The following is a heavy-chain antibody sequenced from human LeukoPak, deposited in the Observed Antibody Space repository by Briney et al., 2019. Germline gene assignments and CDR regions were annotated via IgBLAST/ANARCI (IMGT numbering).Heavy chain of an antibody. Sequence: GGSLRLSCAASGFTFSSYSMNWVRQAAGKGLEWVSYISSSSTTIYYADSVKGRFTISRDNAKNSLYLQMNSLRAEDTALYYCATRSSGYSYGVWGQGTLVTVSS. CDR2: ISSSSTTI. CDR1: GFTFSSYS. D-gene: IGHD5-18*01. J-gene: IGHJ4*02. V-gene: IGHV3-48*01. CDR3: ATRSSGYSYGV.